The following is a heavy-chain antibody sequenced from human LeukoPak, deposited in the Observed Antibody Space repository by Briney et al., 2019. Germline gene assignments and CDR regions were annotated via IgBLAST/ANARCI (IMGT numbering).Heavy chain of an antibody. D-gene: IGHD1-14*01. CDR3: ARGHPDDPTDAFDI. Sequence: PSETLSLTCTVSGGSISSSSYYWGWIRQPPGKGLEWIGSIYYSGSTYYNPSLKSRVTISVDTSKNQFSLKLSSVTAADTAVYYCARGHPDDPTDAFDIWGQGTMVTVSS. J-gene: IGHJ3*02. CDR1: GGSISSSSYY. V-gene: IGHV4-39*07. CDR2: IYYSGST.